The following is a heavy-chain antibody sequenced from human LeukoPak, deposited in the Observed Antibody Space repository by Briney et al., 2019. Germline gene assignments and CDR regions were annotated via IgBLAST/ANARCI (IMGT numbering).Heavy chain of an antibody. V-gene: IGHV3-33*01. CDR1: GFNFSGYC. CDR2: IWFDGSNI. J-gene: IGHJ2*01. CDR3: ARDSLPMAGTDPFDYWGEGGLVSVSSVTK. D-gene: IGHD5/OR15-5a*01. Sequence: PGGTLRLSCAASGFNFSGYCMHWVRQAPGKGLEWVTSIWFDGSNIHYADSVKGRLITSRDDAKSALYLQMNSLMAEDTAIYYCARDSLPMAGTDPFDYWGEGGLVSVSSVTKRGR.